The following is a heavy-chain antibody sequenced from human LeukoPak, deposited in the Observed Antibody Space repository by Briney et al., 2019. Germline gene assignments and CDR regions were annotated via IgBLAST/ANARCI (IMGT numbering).Heavy chain of an antibody. J-gene: IGHJ4*02. CDR3: ARTNVVRKSGYFDY. D-gene: IGHD2-21*01. CDR1: GFALSTNY. CDR2: IYSSGST. Sequence: WGSLRLSCAASGFALSTNYMSWVRQAPGKGLEWVSLIYSSGSTYNLDSVRGRFTISRDNSKNTLYLQKNGLRDEGRAVYYCARTNVVRKSGYFDYWGQGTLVSVSS. V-gene: IGHV3-53*01.